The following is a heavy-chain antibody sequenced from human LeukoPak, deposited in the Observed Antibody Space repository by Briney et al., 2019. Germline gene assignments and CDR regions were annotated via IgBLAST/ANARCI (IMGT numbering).Heavy chain of an antibody. V-gene: IGHV4-59*01. J-gene: IGHJ1*01. D-gene: IGHD2-2*01. Sequence: SETLSLTCTVSGGSISSYYWSWVRQPPGKGMEWVGYIYYSGSTNYNPSLKSRVTISVDTSKDQFTLKLRCLGVAARAVIYWARLPAANGLFQHSGQGTLVTVSS. CDR3: ARLPAANGLFQH. CDR1: GGSISSYY. CDR2: IYYSGST.